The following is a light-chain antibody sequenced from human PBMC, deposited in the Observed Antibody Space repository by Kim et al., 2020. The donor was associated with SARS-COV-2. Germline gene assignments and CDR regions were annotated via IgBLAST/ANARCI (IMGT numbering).Light chain of an antibody. CDR2: DNN. J-gene: IGLJ3*02. CDR1: SGNIGAESD. V-gene: IGLV1-40*01. CDR3: QSYDNSKSIWV. Sequence: QRVTISCTGSSGNIGAESDVHWYQQHPGTAPRLLIFDNNKRPSGVPDRFSGSKSGTSASLAISGLQAEDEAAYYCQSYDNSKSIWVFGGGTQLTVL.